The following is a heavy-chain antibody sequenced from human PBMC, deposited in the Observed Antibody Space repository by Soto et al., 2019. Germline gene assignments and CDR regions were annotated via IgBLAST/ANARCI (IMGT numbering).Heavy chain of an antibody. Sequence: QVQLQESGPGLVKPSQTLSLTCTVSGGSISSGGYYWSWIRQHPGKGLEWIGYIYYSGSTYYNPSLKSRVTISVDTSKNQFALKLSSVTAADTAVYYCARVQAGYGSYYFDYWGQGTLVTVSS. D-gene: IGHD5-18*01. CDR1: GGSISSGGYY. CDR3: ARVQAGYGSYYFDY. CDR2: IYYSGST. V-gene: IGHV4-31*03. J-gene: IGHJ4*02.